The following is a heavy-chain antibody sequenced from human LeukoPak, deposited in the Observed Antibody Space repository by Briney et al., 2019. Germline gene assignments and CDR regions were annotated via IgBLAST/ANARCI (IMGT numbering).Heavy chain of an antibody. V-gene: IGHV3-23*01. CDR3: ARVYSSSWYGSDY. J-gene: IGHJ4*02. Sequence: PGGSLRLSCAASGFTFSSYAMSWVRQAPGKGLEWVSAISGSGGSTYYADSVKGRFTISRDNSKNTLYLQMNSLRAEDTAVCYCARVYSSSWYGSDYWGQGTLVTVSS. D-gene: IGHD6-13*01. CDR2: ISGSGGST. CDR1: GFTFSSYA.